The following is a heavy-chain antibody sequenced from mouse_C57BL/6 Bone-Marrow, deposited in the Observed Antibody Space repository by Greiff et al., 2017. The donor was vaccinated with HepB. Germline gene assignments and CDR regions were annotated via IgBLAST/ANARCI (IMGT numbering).Heavy chain of an antibody. CDR3: ARNYYGSSPFAY. J-gene: IGHJ3*01. V-gene: IGHV1-55*01. D-gene: IGHD1-1*01. CDR1: GYTFTSYW. Sequence: VQLQQPGAELVKPGASVKMSCKASGYTFTSYWITWVKQRPGQGLEWIGDIYPGSGSTNYNEKFKSKATLTVDTASITAYMQLISLTSEDSAVYYCARNYYGSSPFAYWGQGTLVTVSA. CDR2: IYPGSGST.